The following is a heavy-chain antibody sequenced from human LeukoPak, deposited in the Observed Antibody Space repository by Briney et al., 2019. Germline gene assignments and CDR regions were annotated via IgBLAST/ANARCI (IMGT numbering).Heavy chain of an antibody. D-gene: IGHD1-26*01. Sequence: PGRSLRLSCAASGFTFSSYAMHWVRQAPGKGLEWVAVISYDGSNKYYADSVKGRLTISRDNSKNALYLQMNSLGAEDTAVYYCARSWELPVDAFDIWGQGTMVTVSS. CDR1: GFTFSSYA. CDR3: ARSWELPVDAFDI. J-gene: IGHJ3*02. V-gene: IGHV3-30-3*01. CDR2: ISYDGSNK.